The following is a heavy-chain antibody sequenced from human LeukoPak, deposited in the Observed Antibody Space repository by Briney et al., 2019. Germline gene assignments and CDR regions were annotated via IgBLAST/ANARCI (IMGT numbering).Heavy chain of an antibody. CDR2: INPNSGAT. CDR3: AKERRFGDPAVDY. D-gene: IGHD3-10*01. J-gene: IGHJ4*02. V-gene: IGHV1-2*02. Sequence: ASVKVPCKASGYTFTGYYIHWVRQAPGQGLEWMGWINPNSGATNYARKFQGRVTLTRDTSISTTYMDLTTLTSDDTAVYYCAKERRFGDPAVDYWGQGSQVTVSS. CDR1: GYTFTGYY.